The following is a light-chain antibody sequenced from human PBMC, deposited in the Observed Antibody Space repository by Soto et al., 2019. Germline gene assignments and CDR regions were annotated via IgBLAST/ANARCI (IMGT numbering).Light chain of an antibody. V-gene: IGKV3-20*01. CDR3: QQYASSVT. CDR1: QSFSSTF. Sequence: EILLTQSPDSLSLSPGDRATLSCRASQSFSSTFFAWYQQKPGQAPRILIYGASSRATRIPDRFSGSGSGTDVTLTISRLEPEDFAVYYCQQYASSVTFGQGTKVEIK. J-gene: IGKJ1*01. CDR2: GAS.